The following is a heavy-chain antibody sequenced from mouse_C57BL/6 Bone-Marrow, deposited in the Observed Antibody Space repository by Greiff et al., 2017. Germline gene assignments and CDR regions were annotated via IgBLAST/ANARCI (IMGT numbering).Heavy chain of an antibody. V-gene: IGHV1-81*01. D-gene: IGHD2-3*01. J-gene: IGHJ4*01. Sequence: VQLQQSGAELARPGASVKLSCKASGYTFTSYGISWVKQRTGQGLEWIGEIYPRSGNTYYNEKFKGNATLTADKSSSTAYMELRSLTSEDSAVYFCARWGYDGYYDYAMDYWGQGTSVTVSS. CDR3: ARWGYDGYYDYAMDY. CDR1: GYTFTSYG. CDR2: IYPRSGNT.